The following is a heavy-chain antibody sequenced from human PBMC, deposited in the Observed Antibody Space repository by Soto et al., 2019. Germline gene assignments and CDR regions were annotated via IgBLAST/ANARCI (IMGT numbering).Heavy chain of an antibody. Sequence: EVQLLESGGGLVQPGGSLRLSCAASGITFSTFSSYAMSWVRHAPGKGLEWVSGINGNVAYTYHVDSVKGRFTISRDNSTTTVYLQMNSLRAADTAVYYCAKDPPGGWMVWGQGTLVTVSS. V-gene: IGHV3-23*01. D-gene: IGHD6-19*01. CDR1: GITFSTFSSYA. J-gene: IGHJ4*02. CDR3: AKDPPGGWMV. CDR2: INGNVAYT.